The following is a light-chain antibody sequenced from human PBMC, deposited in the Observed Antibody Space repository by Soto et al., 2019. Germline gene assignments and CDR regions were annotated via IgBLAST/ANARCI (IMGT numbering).Light chain of an antibody. CDR1: QNISNY. Sequence: DIQMTQSPSSLSASVGDRVTITGQVSQNISNYLNWYQQKPGRAPKILIYDASNSEAGVPSRFRGSGSGTDFTFTISRLQPEDIATYYCQQYENLPTFGQGTRLEIK. CDR3: QQYENLPT. J-gene: IGKJ5*01. CDR2: DAS. V-gene: IGKV1-33*01.